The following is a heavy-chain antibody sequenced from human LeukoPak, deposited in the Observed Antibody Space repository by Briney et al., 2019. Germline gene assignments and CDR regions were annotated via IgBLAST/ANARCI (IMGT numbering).Heavy chain of an antibody. CDR3: AREVTYYYDSSGY. V-gene: IGHV4-39*07. CDR2: IYYSGST. Sequence: SETLSLTCTVSGGSISSSSYYWGWIRQPPGNGLEWIGSIYYSGSTYYNPSLKSRVTISVDTSKNQFSLKLSSVTAADTAVYYCAREVTYYYDSSGYWGQGTLVTVSS. J-gene: IGHJ4*02. D-gene: IGHD3-22*01. CDR1: GGSISSSSYY.